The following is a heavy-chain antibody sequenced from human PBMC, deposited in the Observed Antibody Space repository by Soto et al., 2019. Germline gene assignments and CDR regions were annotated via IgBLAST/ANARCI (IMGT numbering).Heavy chain of an antibody. CDR2: ISGSNANT. J-gene: IGHJ6*04. CDR1: GFTFSTYA. Sequence: GGSLRLSCAASGFTFSTYAMSWVRQAPGKGLEWVSGISGSNANTYYTDSVKGRFTISRDNSKNTLYLQMNSLRAEDTAVYYCASFTDVWGKGTTVTVSS. V-gene: IGHV3-23*01. CDR3: ASFTDV.